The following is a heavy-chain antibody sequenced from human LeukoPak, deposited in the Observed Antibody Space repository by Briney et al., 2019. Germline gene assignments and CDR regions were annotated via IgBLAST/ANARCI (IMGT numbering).Heavy chain of an antibody. CDR1: GFTFSTFF. V-gene: IGHV3-23*01. Sequence: GGSLRLSCVASGFTFSTFFMTWVRRVQGKGLEWVSAVSGRGGHTYYTDSVKGRFTISRDNSKNALYLQMNNLRAEDTALYHCAKGGHFDFWGQGALVSVSS. D-gene: IGHD6-25*01. J-gene: IGHJ4*02. CDR2: VSGRGGHT. CDR3: AKGGHFDF.